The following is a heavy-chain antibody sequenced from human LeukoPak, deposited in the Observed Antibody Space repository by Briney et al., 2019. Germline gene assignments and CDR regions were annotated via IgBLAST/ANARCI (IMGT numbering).Heavy chain of an antibody. D-gene: IGHD3-16*01. CDR1: GFTFNDYY. CDR3: ARADYITANDY. Sequence: GGSLRLSCAASGFTFNDYYMSWIRQAPGKGLEWVSYINSSSSYTNYANSVKGRFTISRDNAKNALYLQMNSLRAEDTAVYYCARADYITANDYWGQGTLVTVSS. CDR2: INSSSSYT. J-gene: IGHJ4*02. V-gene: IGHV3-11*05.